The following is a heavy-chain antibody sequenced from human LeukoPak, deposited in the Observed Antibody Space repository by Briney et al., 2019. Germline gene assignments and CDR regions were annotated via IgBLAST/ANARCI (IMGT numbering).Heavy chain of an antibody. J-gene: IGHJ4*02. CDR3: AKGTVVSSGRFDY. Sequence: GGSLRLSCVASGLTFSDYSMTWVRQAPGKGLFWVSGISAGGGSTYYADSVKGRFTISRDNSRNTLYLQMNSLRAEDTAVYYCAKGTVVSSGRFDYWGQGTLVTVSS. CDR1: GLTFSDYS. CDR2: ISAGGGST. V-gene: IGHV3-23*01. D-gene: IGHD3-16*02.